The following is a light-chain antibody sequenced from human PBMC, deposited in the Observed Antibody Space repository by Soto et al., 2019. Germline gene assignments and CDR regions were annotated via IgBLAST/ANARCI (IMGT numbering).Light chain of an antibody. CDR2: GAS. Sequence: EIVLTQSPGTLSLSPGERATLSCRASQSVSSSYLAWYQQKPGQAPRLLNYGASSSATGIPDRFSGSGSGTDFTLTSSRLEPEDFAVYYCQQYGSSPNTFGQGTKLEIK. CDR3: QQYGSSPNT. J-gene: IGKJ2*01. CDR1: QSVSSSY. V-gene: IGKV3-20*01.